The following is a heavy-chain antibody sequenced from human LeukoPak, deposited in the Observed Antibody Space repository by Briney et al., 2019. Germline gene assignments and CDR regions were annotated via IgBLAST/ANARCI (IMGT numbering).Heavy chain of an antibody. CDR2: ISYSGST. J-gene: IGHJ5*02. CDR3: ARGGSGYALNWSGP. V-gene: IGHV4-59*01. D-gene: IGHD5-12*01. Sequence: KPSETLSLTCTVSGGSIGSYYWSWIRQPPGKGLEWIGHISYSGSTNYNPSLKSRVTISVDTSKNQFSLKLSSVTAADTAVYYCARGGSGYALNWSGPWGQGTLVTVSS. CDR1: GGSIGSYY.